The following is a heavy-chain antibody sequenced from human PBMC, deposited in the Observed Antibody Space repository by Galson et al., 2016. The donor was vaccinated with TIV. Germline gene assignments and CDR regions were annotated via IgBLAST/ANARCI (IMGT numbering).Heavy chain of an antibody. Sequence: SLRLSCAASGFRFSTYGMIWVRQAPGKGLEWVSFISYTSGSRYYEDSVKGRFTISRDNSKKLLYLQMNSLTGEDTAVYYCAKEGSGRAPGGGFVDSWGQGTPVTVSS. J-gene: IGHJ4*02. CDR1: GFRFSTYG. CDR3: AKEGSGRAPGGGFVDS. V-gene: IGHV3-23*01. CDR2: ISYTSGSR. D-gene: IGHD6-25*01.